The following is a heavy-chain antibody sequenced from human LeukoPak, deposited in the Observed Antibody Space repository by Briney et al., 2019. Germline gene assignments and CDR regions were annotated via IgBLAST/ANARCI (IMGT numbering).Heavy chain of an antibody. CDR2: IYSGGST. D-gene: IGHD6-13*01. CDR1: GFTVSSNY. V-gene: IGHV3-53*04. Sequence: PGGSLRLSCAASGFTVSSNYMSWVRQAPGKGLEGVSVIYSGGSTYYADSVKGRFTISRHNSKNTLYLQMNSLRAEDTAVYYCARESSNGGYYYYGMDVWGQGTTVTVSS. J-gene: IGHJ6*02. CDR3: ARESSNGGYYYYGMDV.